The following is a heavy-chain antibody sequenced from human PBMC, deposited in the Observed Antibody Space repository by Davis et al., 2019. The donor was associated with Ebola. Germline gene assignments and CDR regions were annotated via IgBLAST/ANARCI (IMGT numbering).Heavy chain of an antibody. CDR3: VRGGSATAY. CDR1: GFTFSGYW. CDR2: IKQDGSEK. V-gene: IGHV3-7*03. D-gene: IGHD2-15*01. J-gene: IGHJ1*01. Sequence: GESLKISCAASGFTFSGYWMSWVRQAPGKGLEWVASIKQDGSEKYHVDSVKGRFTISRDNAKSSLYLQMNSLRAEDTAVFYCVRGGSATAYWGQGTPVTVSS.